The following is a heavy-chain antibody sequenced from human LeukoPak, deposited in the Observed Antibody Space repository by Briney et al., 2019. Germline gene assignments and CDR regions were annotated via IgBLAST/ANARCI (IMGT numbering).Heavy chain of an antibody. CDR1: GGSIRSYY. D-gene: IGHD2-8*01. CDR3: ARHGGIVLGDDAFDI. J-gene: IGHJ3*02. Sequence: PSETLSLTCSVSGGSIRSYYWSWIRQPPGKGLEWTGYIYYSGSTNHNPSLKSRVTISVDTSKNQFSLKLSSVTAADTAVYYCARHGGIVLGDDAFDIWGQGTMVTVSS. CDR2: IYYSGST. V-gene: IGHV4-59*08.